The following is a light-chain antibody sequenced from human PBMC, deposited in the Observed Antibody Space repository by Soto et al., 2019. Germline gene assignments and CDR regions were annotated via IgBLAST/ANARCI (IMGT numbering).Light chain of an antibody. Sequence: QSVQTQPPSASGSPGQSVTISCTGTSSDVGGYNYVSWYQQHPGKAPKLMIYEVSKRPSGVPDRFSGSKSGNTASLTVSGLQAEDEADYYCSSYVGSNTYVFGTGTKVTV. CDR2: EVS. J-gene: IGLJ1*01. CDR1: SSDVGGYNY. V-gene: IGLV2-8*01. CDR3: SSYVGSNTYV.